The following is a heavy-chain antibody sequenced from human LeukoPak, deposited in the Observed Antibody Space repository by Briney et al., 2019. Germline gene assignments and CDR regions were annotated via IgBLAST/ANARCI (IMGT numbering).Heavy chain of an antibody. V-gene: IGHV3-53*01. J-gene: IGHJ2*01. CDR3: ARFRPPYWYFDL. CDR2: IYSGGST. Sequence: GGSLRLSCAASGFTVNSNYMSWFRQAPGKGLDWVSVIYSGGSTYYADSVKGRFTISRDNSKNTVYLQMNSLRAEDTAVYYCARFRPPYWYFDLWGRGTLVTVSS. CDR1: GFTVNSNY.